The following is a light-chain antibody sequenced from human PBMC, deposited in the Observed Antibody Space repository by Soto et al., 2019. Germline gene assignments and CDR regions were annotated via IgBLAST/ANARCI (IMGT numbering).Light chain of an antibody. CDR1: QSVSSSY. V-gene: IGKV3D-20*02. Sequence: EIVLTQSPGTLSLSPGERATLSCRASQSVSSSYLAWYQQKPGQAPRLLIYGASSRATGIPDRFSGSGSGTDFTLTISSLETEDFAVYYRQQRSSWPLTFGGGTKVDIK. CDR2: GAS. CDR3: QQRSSWPLT. J-gene: IGKJ4*01.